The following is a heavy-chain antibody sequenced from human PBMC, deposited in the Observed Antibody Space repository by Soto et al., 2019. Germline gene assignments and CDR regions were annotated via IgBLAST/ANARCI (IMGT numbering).Heavy chain of an antibody. J-gene: IGHJ6*02. CDR3: ASASAIAAAGDYYYDMDV. V-gene: IGHV1-69*01. D-gene: IGHD6-13*01. CDR2: IIPIFGTA. CDR1: GGTFSSYA. Sequence: QVQLVQSGAEVMKPGSSVKVSCKASGGTFSSYAISWVRQAPGQGLEWMGGIIPIFGTANYAQKFQGRVTITADESTSTAYMELSSLRSEDTAVYYCASASAIAAAGDYYYDMDVWGQGTTVTVSS.